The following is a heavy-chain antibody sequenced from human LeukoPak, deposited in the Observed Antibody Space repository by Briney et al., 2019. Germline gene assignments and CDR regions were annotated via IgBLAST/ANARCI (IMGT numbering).Heavy chain of an antibody. J-gene: IGHJ4*02. Sequence: GGSLRLSCTTSGFTFSSYAMSWVRQAPGKGLEWVSVISGSGGSTNYADSVKGRFTISRDNSKNTLYLQMNSLRAEDTAVYYCAREHSSGYMDYWGQGTLVTVSS. CDR3: AREHSSGYMDY. V-gene: IGHV3-23*01. D-gene: IGHD3-22*01. CDR2: ISGSGGST. CDR1: GFTFSSYA.